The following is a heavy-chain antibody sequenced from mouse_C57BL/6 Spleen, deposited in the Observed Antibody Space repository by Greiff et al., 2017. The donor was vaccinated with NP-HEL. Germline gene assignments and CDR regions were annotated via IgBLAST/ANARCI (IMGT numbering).Heavy chain of an antibody. Sequence: EVQLQQSGPELVKPGASVKISCKASGYTFTDYYMNWVKQSHGKSLEWIGDINPNNGGTSYIQKFKGKATLTVDKSSSTAYMELRSLTSEDSAVYYCASDSSGGDYWGQGTTLTVSS. CDR1: GYTFTDYY. J-gene: IGHJ2*01. CDR3: ASDSSGGDY. V-gene: IGHV1-26*01. D-gene: IGHD3-2*02. CDR2: INPNNGGT.